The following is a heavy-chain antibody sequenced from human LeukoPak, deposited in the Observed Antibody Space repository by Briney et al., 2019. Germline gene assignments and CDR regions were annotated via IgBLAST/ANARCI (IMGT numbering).Heavy chain of an antibody. D-gene: IGHD3-3*02. Sequence: SETLSLTCTVFGDSRSSNNYYWGWIRQPPGKGLEWIGSIYHSGDTYYNPSLKSRVTISLDMSRNHFSLRLSSVTAADTAVYYCARDISIRWFYSWGQGTLVTVSS. CDR2: IYHSGDT. V-gene: IGHV4-39*07. CDR1: GDSRSSNNYY. CDR3: ARDISIRWFYS. J-gene: IGHJ5*01.